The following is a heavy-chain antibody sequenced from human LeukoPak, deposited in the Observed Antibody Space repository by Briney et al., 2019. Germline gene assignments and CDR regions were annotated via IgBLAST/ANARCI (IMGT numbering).Heavy chain of an antibody. Sequence: ETLSLTCAVSGASISSSTYSWGWIRQPPGKGLEWIGSIYYSGSTYYNPSLKSRVTISVDTSNNQFSLKLSSVAAADTAVYYCARATGNTDYWSQGTLVTVSS. CDR1: GASISSSTYS. V-gene: IGHV4-39*01. CDR3: ARATGNTDY. D-gene: IGHD1-26*01. CDR2: IYYSGST. J-gene: IGHJ4*02.